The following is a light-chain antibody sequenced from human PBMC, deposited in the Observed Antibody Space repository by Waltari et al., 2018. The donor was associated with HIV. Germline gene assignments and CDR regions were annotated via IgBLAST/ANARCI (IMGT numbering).Light chain of an antibody. CDR3: GTWDSSLSAVV. V-gene: IGLV1-51*02. CDR1: SSNIGNNY. CDR2: ENN. J-gene: IGLJ2*01. Sequence: QSVLPQPPSVSAAPGQKVTISCSGSSSNIGNNYVSWYQQIPGTAPKLLIYENNKRPSGIPDRFSGSKSGTSATLGITGLQTGDEADYYCGTWDSSLSAVVFGGGTKLTVL.